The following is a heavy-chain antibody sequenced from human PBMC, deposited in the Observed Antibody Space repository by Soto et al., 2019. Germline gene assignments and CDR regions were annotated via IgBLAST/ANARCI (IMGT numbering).Heavy chain of an antibody. CDR2: IYYRGST. CDR3: ARGSFCSSTTCYYGLDV. CDR1: GGYVSSDGYY. V-gene: IGHV4-31*03. Sequence: PSETLSLTCTVSGGYVSSDGYYWSWDRQHPGKGLEWIGYIYYRGSTYYTPSLKRRVTISVDTSESQFSLKLTSVTAADTAVYFCARGSFCSSTTCYYGLDVWGQGTTVTVSS. J-gene: IGHJ6*02. D-gene: IGHD2-2*01.